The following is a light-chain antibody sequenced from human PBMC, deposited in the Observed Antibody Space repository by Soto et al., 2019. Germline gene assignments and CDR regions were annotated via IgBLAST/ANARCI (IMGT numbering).Light chain of an antibody. CDR1: QSVSSN. CDR3: QQHNNWPPWT. Sequence: EIVMTQSPATLSVSPGERATLSCRASQSVSSNLAWYQQKPGQAPRLLMYVASTRATGIPDRFSGSGSGTEFTLTISSLQSEDFAVYYCQQHNNWPPWTFGQGTKVEIK. V-gene: IGKV3-15*01. CDR2: VAS. J-gene: IGKJ1*01.